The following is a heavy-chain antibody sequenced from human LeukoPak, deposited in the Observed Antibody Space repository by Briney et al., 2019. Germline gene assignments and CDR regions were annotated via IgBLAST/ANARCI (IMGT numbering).Heavy chain of an antibody. J-gene: IGHJ6*02. Sequence: GGSLRLSCAASGFTFSSYAMSWVRQAPGEGLEWVSAISGSGGSTYYADSVKGRFTISRDNSKNTLYLQLNSLRAEDTAVYYCAKKLRRIAVAGGRADYYYGMDVWGQGTTVTVYS. CDR3: AKKLRRIAVAGGRADYYYGMDV. D-gene: IGHD6-19*01. V-gene: IGHV3-23*01. CDR1: GFTFSSYA. CDR2: ISGSGGST.